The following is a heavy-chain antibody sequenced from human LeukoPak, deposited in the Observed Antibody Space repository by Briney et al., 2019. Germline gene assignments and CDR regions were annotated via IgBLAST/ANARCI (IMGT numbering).Heavy chain of an antibody. CDR2: INNDGST. CDR3: VMGRAYNH. CDR1: GFTFSSYW. V-gene: IGHV3-74*01. Sequence: GGSLRLSCAASGFTFSSYWMHWVRQALGKGLVWVSLINNDGSTNYADSVKGRFTISRDNAKSTLFLQMNSLRPEDTAVYFCVMGRAYNHWGRGTMVTVSS. J-gene: IGHJ4*03. D-gene: IGHD5-18*01.